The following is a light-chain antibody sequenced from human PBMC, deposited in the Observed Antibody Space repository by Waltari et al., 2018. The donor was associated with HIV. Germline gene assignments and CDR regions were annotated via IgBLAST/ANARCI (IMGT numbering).Light chain of an antibody. CDR2: GNS. CDR3: QSYDRSLSGYVV. J-gene: IGLJ2*01. CDR1: SSNIGAGFD. Sequence: QSLLTQPPSVSGAPGQRVTISCTGSSSNIGAGFDVHWYQQLPGTVPKLLIYGNSNRPSGVPHRFSGSKPGTSASLAITGLQAEDEADYYCQSYDRSLSGYVVFGGGTKLTVL. V-gene: IGLV1-40*01.